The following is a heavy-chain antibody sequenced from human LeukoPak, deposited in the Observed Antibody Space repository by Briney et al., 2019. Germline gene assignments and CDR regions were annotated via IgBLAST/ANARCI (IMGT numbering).Heavy chain of an antibody. CDR1: GFTFSSYE. CDR3: AHYGSGSYSPFDY. D-gene: IGHD3-10*01. CDR2: ISSSGSTI. Sequence: PGGSLRLSCAASGFTFSSYEMNWVRQAPGKGLEWVSYISSSGSTIYYADSVKGRFTISRDNAKNSLCLQMNSLRAEDTAVYYCAHYGSGSYSPFDYWGQGTLVTVSS. V-gene: IGHV3-48*03. J-gene: IGHJ4*02.